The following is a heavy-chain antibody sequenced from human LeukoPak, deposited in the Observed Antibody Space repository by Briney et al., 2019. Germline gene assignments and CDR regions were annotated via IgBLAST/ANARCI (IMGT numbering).Heavy chain of an antibody. V-gene: IGHV4-59*01. CDR1: GGSISSYY. CDR2: IYYSGST. CDR3: ARPADYDSSGN. Sequence: PSETLSLTCTVSGGSISSYYWSWIRQPPGKGLEWIGYIYYSGSTNYNPSLKSRVTISVDTSKNQFSLKLSSVTAADTAVYYCARPADYDSSGNWGQGTLVTVSS. D-gene: IGHD3-22*01. J-gene: IGHJ4*02.